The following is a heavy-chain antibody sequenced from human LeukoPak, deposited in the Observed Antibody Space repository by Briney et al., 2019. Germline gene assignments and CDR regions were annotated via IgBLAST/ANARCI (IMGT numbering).Heavy chain of an antibody. D-gene: IGHD6-13*01. Sequence: GGSLRLSCAASGFTFSSYAMSWVRQAPGKGLEWVSAISGSGGSTYYADSVKGRFTISRDNSKNTLYLQMNSLRAEDTAVYYCAKETAAAGPYYYYYYGMDVWGQGTRSPSP. CDR1: GFTFSSYA. CDR2: ISGSGGST. V-gene: IGHV3-23*01. J-gene: IGHJ6*02. CDR3: AKETAAAGPYYYYYYGMDV.